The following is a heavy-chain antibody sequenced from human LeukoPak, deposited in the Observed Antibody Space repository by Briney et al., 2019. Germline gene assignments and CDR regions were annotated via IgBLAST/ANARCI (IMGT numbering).Heavy chain of an antibody. V-gene: IGHV3-30*04. J-gene: IGHJ4*02. CDR1: GFTFSSYA. CDR2: ISYDERGK. CDR3: ARDGMAVFDH. D-gene: IGHD5-24*01. Sequence: QSGGSLRLSCAASGFTFSSYAMNWVRQAPGKGLEWVAAISYDERGKYYADSMKGRFTISRDNSKNTLYLQMNSLTTEDTAVYYCARDGMAVFDHWGQGALVTVSS.